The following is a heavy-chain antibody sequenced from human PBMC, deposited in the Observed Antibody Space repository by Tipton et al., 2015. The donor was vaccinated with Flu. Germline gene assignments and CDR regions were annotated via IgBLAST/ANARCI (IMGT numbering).Heavy chain of an antibody. Sequence: TLSLTCAVYAGSLSGHHWSWIRQPPGKGLEWIGEINHSGSANYNPSLKSRVTMSVDTFKNQFSLRLSSVTAADTAVYYCARSSRDNCGGSCFPLDYWGQGTLVTVS. CDR3: ARSSRDNCGGSCFPLDY. CDR2: INHSGSA. V-gene: IGHV4-34*01. D-gene: IGHD2-15*01. CDR1: AGSLSGHH. J-gene: IGHJ4*02.